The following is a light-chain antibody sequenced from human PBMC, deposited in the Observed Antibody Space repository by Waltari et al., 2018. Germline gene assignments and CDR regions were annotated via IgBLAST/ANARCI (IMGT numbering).Light chain of an antibody. CDR1: QSVGRD. Sequence: EIVLTQSPGTPSLSPGERATLSCRASQSVGRDLTWYQQKPGQAPRLLIYGASTRATGIPDRFSGSGSGTDFSLIISRLEPEDFAVYFCQKYEALPATFGQGTKVEIK. V-gene: IGKV3-20*01. J-gene: IGKJ1*01. CDR2: GAS. CDR3: QKYEALPAT.